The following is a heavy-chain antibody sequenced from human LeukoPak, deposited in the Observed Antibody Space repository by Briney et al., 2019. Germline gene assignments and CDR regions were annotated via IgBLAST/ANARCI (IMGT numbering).Heavy chain of an antibody. D-gene: IGHD4-11*01. CDR2: INHSGST. J-gene: IGHJ5*02. CDR1: GGSFSGYY. Sequence: SETLSLTCAVYGGSFSGYYWSWIRQPPGKGLEWIGEINHSGSTNYNPSLKSRVTISVDTSKNQFSLKLRSVTAADTAVYYCARVRGYSNYNWFDPWGQGTLVTVSS. V-gene: IGHV4-34*01. CDR3: ARVRGYSNYNWFDP.